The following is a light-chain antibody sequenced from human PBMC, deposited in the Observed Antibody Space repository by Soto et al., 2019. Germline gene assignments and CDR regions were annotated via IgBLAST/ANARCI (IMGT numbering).Light chain of an antibody. CDR1: QDITSY. CDR3: QQLNSYPFT. CDR2: AAS. J-gene: IGKJ3*01. Sequence: IQLTQSPSSLSASVGERVTITCGASQDITSYLAWYQQKPGKAPKLLIYAASTLQSGVPSRFSGSGSGTDFTLTISSLQPEDFASHYCQQLNSYPFTFGPGTKVDIK. V-gene: IGKV1-9*01.